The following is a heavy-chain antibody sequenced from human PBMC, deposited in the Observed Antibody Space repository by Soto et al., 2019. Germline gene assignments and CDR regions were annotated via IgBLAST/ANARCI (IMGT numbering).Heavy chain of an antibody. J-gene: IGHJ4*02. D-gene: IGHD3-3*01. V-gene: IGHV3-48*02. CDR1: GFTFSSYS. Sequence: PEGSLRLSCAASGFTFSSYSMNWVRQAPGKGLEWVSYISSSSSTIYYGYSVKARFTISRDNAKKSLYLQMNSMSDEDTAVYYCARVPDDLSVLGIHXWCQATLVTVSX. CDR3: ARVPDDLSVLGIHX. CDR2: ISSSSSTI.